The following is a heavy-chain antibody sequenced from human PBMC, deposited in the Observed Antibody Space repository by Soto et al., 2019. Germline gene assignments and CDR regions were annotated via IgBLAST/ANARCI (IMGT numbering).Heavy chain of an antibody. CDR2: IKPGTGAT. Sequence: QVRLLQAGAVAMKTGASVELSCEASGYSFTSHVIHWLRQAPGERLEWMGWIKPGTGATKYLQTLQDRVTISRDTSATIVNLEMRSLRSEDTAVYYCAGGDYYDSSGYYLDHWGKGTLVTVSS. J-gene: IGHJ4*02. D-gene: IGHD3-22*01. CDR3: AGGDYYDSSGYYLDH. V-gene: IGHV1-3*01. CDR1: GYSFTSHV.